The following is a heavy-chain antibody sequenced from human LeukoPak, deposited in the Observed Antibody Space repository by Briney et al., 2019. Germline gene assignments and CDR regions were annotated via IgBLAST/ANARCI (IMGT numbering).Heavy chain of an antibody. CDR2: IWYDGSNK. V-gene: IGHV3-33*08. CDR1: GFTFSSYG. D-gene: IGHD3-10*01. CDR3: ARDSRLITMVRGVIPDYYYYYGMDV. J-gene: IGHJ6*02. Sequence: EPGGSLRLSCAASGFTFSSYGMHWVRQAPGKGLEWVAVIWYDGSNKYYADSVKGRFTISRDNSKNTLYLQMNSLRAEDTAVYYCARDSRLITMVRGVIPDYYYYYGMDVGGQGTTVSVP.